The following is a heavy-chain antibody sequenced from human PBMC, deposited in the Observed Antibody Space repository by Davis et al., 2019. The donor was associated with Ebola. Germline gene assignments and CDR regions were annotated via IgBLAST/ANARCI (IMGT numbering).Heavy chain of an antibody. J-gene: IGHJ4*02. V-gene: IGHV3-11*01. Sequence: GESLKISSAASGFTFSDYYMSWIRQAPGKGLEWVSYISSSGSTIYYADSVKGRFTISRDNAKNSLYLQMNSLRAEDTAVYYCARTDYLAVPGAYNYYFDYWGQGTLVTVSS. D-gene: IGHD5-24*01. CDR3: ARTDYLAVPGAYNYYFDY. CDR2: ISSSGSTI. CDR1: GFTFSDYY.